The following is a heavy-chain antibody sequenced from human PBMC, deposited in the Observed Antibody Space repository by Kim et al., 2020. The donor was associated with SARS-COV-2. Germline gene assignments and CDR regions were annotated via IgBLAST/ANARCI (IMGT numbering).Heavy chain of an antibody. V-gene: IGHV3-30*02. Sequence: ADYVRDRFTISKDISKKTVYMQMNSLRAEDTAVYYCAKDMHSSTWYVFDYWGQGTLVIVSS. CDR3: AKDMHSSTWYVFDY. J-gene: IGHJ4*02. D-gene: IGHD6-13*01.